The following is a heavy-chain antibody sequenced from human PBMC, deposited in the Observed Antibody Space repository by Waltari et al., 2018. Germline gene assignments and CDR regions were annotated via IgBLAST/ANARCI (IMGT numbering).Heavy chain of an antibody. CDR2: IYYSGST. D-gene: IGHD3-16*02. CDR3: ARVDLILNTFDI. CDR1: GGSISSYY. V-gene: IGHV4-59*01. Sequence: QVQLQEPGPGLVKPSETLSLTCTVSGGSISSYYWSWIRQPPGKGLEWIGYIYYSGSTNYNPSLKSRVTISVDTSKNQFSLKLSSVTAADTAVYYCARVDLILNTFDIWGQGTMVTVSS. J-gene: IGHJ3*02.